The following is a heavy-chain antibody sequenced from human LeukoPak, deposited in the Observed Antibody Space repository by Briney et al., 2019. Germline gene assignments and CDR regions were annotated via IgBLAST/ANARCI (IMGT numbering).Heavy chain of an antibody. CDR2: LSGSGGST. Sequence: GGSLRLSCAASGFSLSNFGMSWVRQAPGKGLEWVSGLSGSGGSTYYPDSVKGRFTISRDNSKNTLYLQMNSLRAEDTTVYYCAKDLRICAGDCRDAFDIWGQGTTVIVSP. J-gene: IGHJ3*02. V-gene: IGHV3-23*01. D-gene: IGHD2-21*02. CDR3: AKDLRICAGDCRDAFDI. CDR1: GFSLSNFG.